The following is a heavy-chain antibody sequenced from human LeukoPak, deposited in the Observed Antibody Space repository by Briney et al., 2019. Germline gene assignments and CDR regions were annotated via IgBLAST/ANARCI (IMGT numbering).Heavy chain of an antibody. V-gene: IGHV4-38-2*02. Sequence: SETLSLTCTVSGYSINSGYYWGWIRQPPGKGLEWIGSIYHSGSTNYNPSLKSRVTISVDTSKNQFSLKLSSVTAADTAVYFCAKDQTPYYWGQGTLVTVSS. CDR1: GYSINSGYY. J-gene: IGHJ4*02. CDR3: AKDQTPYY. CDR2: IYHSGST.